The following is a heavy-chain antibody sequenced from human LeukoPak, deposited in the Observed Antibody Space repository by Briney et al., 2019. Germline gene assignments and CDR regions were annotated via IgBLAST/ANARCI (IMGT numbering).Heavy chain of an antibody. Sequence: SETLSLTCTVSGGSISGYYWSWIRQPAGQGLEWIGRIYTSGNTNYNPSLKSRVTMSVDTSKNQLSLNLSSVTAADTAMYYCARDRPYDYSKYNWFDPWGQGTLVTVSS. V-gene: IGHV4-4*07. CDR1: GGSISGYY. CDR2: IYTSGNT. CDR3: ARDRPYDYSKYNWFDP. J-gene: IGHJ5*02. D-gene: IGHD4-11*01.